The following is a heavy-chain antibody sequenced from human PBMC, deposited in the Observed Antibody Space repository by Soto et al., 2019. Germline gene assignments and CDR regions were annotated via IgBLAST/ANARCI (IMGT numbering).Heavy chain of an antibody. V-gene: IGHV3-23*01. Sequence: GGSLRLSXAVSGFPFSNHAMSRVRQAPGKGLEWVSGISDGGDLIYYADSVKGRFSMSRDNSENMLYLQMTNLRAEDTAIYFCAKRQGTGLAAKNFDFWGQGTLVTVSS. CDR3: AKRQGTGLAAKNFDF. D-gene: IGHD2-15*01. CDR1: GFPFSNHA. J-gene: IGHJ4*02. CDR2: ISDGGDLI.